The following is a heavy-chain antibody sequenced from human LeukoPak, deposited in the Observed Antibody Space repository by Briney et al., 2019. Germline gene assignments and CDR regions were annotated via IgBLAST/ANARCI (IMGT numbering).Heavy chain of an antibody. Sequence: GGALRLSCAASGFTFTDYYMSWIRQAPGKGLESVSSTSSSGSIKNYADSVKGRFTISRDNAKNSLFLQMNSLRAEGTAVYYCARNTGSSWYEDYWGQGTLVTVSS. CDR1: GFTFTDYY. V-gene: IGHV3-11*01. J-gene: IGHJ4*02. CDR2: TSSSGSIK. CDR3: ARNTGSSWYEDY. D-gene: IGHD6-13*01.